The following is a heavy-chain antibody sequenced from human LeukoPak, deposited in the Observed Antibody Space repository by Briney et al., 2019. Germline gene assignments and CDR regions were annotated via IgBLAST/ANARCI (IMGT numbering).Heavy chain of an antibody. CDR2: ISSSGSTI. D-gene: IGHD3-10*02. J-gene: IGHJ6*04. V-gene: IGHV3-48*03. CDR3: AELGITMIGGV. Sequence: GGSLRLSCAASGLTFSGYEMNWVRQAPGKGLEWGSYISSSGSTIDYADSVKGRFTISRDHAKNSLYLQMHSLRAEDTAVYYCAELGITMIGGVWGKGTTVTISS. CDR1: GLTFSGYE.